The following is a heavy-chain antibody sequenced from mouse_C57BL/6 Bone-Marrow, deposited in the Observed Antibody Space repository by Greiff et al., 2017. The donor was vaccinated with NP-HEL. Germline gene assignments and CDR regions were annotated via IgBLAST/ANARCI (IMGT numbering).Heavy chain of an antibody. CDR2: IDPEDGET. D-gene: IGHD2-3*01. CDR1: GFNIKDYY. J-gene: IGHJ3*01. Sequence: VQLKESGAELVKPGASVKLSCTASGFNIKDYYMHWVKQRTEQGLEWIGRIDPEDGETKYAPKFPGKATITADTSSNTAYLQLSSLTSEDTAVYYCARWDMKMAYWGQGTLVTVSA. CDR3: ARWDMKMAY. V-gene: IGHV14-2*01.